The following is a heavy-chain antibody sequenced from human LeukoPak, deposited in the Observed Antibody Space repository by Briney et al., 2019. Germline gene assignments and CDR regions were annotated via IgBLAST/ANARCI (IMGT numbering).Heavy chain of an antibody. CDR2: INSDGSST. D-gene: IGHD3-10*02. CDR3: AELGITMIGGV. J-gene: IGHJ6*04. Sequence: GGSLRLSCAASGFTFSTHWMHWVRQAPGKGLVWVSRINSDGSSTNYADFVKGRFTISRDNAKNTLYLQMNSLRAEDTAVYYCAELGITMIGGVWGKGTTVTVSS. V-gene: IGHV3-74*01. CDR1: GFTFSTHW.